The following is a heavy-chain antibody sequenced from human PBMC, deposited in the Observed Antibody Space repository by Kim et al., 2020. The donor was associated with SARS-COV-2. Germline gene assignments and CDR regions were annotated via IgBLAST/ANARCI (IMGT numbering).Heavy chain of an antibody. Sequence: SVKVSCKASGGTFSSYAISWVRQAPGQGLEWMGGIIPIFGTANYAQKFQGRVTITADESTSTAYMELSSLRSEDTAVYYCAREAAAGNYYYYGMDVWGQGTTVTVSS. J-gene: IGHJ6*02. CDR1: GGTFSSYA. V-gene: IGHV1-69*13. CDR2: IIPIFGTA. D-gene: IGHD6-13*01. CDR3: AREAAAGNYYYYGMDV.